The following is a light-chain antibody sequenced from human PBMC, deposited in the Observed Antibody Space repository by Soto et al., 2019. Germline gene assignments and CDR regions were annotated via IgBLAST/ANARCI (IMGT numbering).Light chain of an antibody. CDR3: QQYSVYPWT. Sequence: DIQMTQSPSSLSASVGDRVTITCRASQSIDSWLAWLQQRPGKAPKLLIYKASSLESGVPSRFSGSKSGTEFTLTISSLQPDDIATYYCQQYSVYPWTFGQGTKVEIK. J-gene: IGKJ1*01. V-gene: IGKV1-5*03. CDR2: KAS. CDR1: QSIDSW.